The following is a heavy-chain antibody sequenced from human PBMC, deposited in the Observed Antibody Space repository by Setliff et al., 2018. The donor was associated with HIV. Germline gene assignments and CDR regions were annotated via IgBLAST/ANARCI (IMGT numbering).Heavy chain of an antibody. J-gene: IGHJ4*02. CDR2: IYFTGDS. V-gene: IGHV4-39*01. CDR3: ARQTGPRGYYGSNSLYYFDY. CDR1: GGSISTNNFY. D-gene: IGHD3-10*01. Sequence: ETLSLTCTVTGGSISTNNFYWGWIRQPPGKGLQWIGSIYFTGDSYYDPSLRSRVTTSVDTSNNQFSLILSPVTAADTAVYYCARQTGPRGYYGSNSLYYFDYWGKGMLVTVSS.